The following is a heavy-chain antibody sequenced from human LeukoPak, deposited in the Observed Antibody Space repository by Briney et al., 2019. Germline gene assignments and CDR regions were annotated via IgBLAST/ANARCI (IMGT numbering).Heavy chain of an antibody. CDR2: IYSRGST. CDR3: ARLRGVPGSYYGGYYFDY. D-gene: IGHD3-10*01. Sequence: SETLSLTCTVSGGSISSGSQYWSWIRQPAGKGLEWIGRIYSRGSTNSNPSLKSRVTISLDTSKNQFSLKLTSVTAADTAVYYWARLRGVPGSYYGGYYFDYWGQGTLVTVSS. V-gene: IGHV4-61*02. CDR1: GGSISSGSQY. J-gene: IGHJ4*02.